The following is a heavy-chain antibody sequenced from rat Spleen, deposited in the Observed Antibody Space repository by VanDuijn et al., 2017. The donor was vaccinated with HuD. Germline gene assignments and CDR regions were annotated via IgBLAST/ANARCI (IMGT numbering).Heavy chain of an antibody. CDR1: GFSFSDYG. CDR3: ARHRPFYYSGSFDY. CDR2: ISPTGGTT. J-gene: IGHJ2*01. D-gene: IGHD1-1*01. Sequence: EVQLVESGGGLVQPGRSLKLSCAASGFSFSDYGMHWIRQAPTKGLEWVASISPTGGTTSYRDSVKGRFTISRDNAKSTLNLQMDSLRSEDTATYYCARHRPFYYSGSFDYWGQGVMVTVSS. V-gene: IGHV5-19*01.